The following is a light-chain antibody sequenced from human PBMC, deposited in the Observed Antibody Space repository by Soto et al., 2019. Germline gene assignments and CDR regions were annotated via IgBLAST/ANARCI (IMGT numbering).Light chain of an antibody. CDR3: QQSYSTPRT. CDR1: QSISTY. J-gene: IGKJ1*01. CDR2: AAS. V-gene: IGKV1-39*01. Sequence: DIQMTQSPSSLSASVGDRVTITCRASQSISTYLNWYQQKPGKAPKLLIYAASSLQSVVPSRFSGSGSGTDFTLTISSLRPEDFATYYCQQSYSTPRTFGQGTKVEIK.